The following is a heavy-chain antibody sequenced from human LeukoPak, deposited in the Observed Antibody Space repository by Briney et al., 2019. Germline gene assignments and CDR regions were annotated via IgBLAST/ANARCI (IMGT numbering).Heavy chain of an antibody. CDR2: INPSGGST. Sequence: GASVKVSRKASGYTFTSYYMHWVRQAPGQGLEWMGIINPSGGSTSYAQKFQGRVTMTRDTSTSTVYMELSSPRSEDTAVYYCAVDGYSSSPGDYWGQGTLVTVSS. J-gene: IGHJ4*02. CDR3: AVDGYSSSPGDY. V-gene: IGHV1-46*01. CDR1: GYTFTSYY. D-gene: IGHD6-6*01.